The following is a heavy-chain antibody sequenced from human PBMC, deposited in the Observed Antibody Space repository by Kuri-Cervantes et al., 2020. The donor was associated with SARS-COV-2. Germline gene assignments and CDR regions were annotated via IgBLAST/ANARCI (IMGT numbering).Heavy chain of an antibody. CDR3: ARDLSDSSTPPHDP. J-gene: IGHJ5*02. D-gene: IGHD2-2*01. Sequence: LSLTCAASGFTFSNAWMSWVRQAPGKGLEWAPGINWNGGSTGYADSVKGRFTISRDNAKNSLYLQMNSLRAEDTALYYCARDLSDSSTPPHDPWGQGTLVTVSS. CDR2: INWNGGST. V-gene: IGHV3-20*04. CDR1: GFTFSNAW.